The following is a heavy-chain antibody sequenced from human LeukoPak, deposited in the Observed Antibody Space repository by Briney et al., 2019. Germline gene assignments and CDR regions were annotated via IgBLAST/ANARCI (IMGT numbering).Heavy chain of an antibody. V-gene: IGHV3-15*01. D-gene: IGHD4-17*01. Sequence: GGTLRLSCAASGFTFSNSWMNWVRQAPGKGLEGVGRIKSKTEGGTTNYAAPVKRRFTISRDDSKNTLYEQMNSLKTEDAAVQYCIAVTTREDYYYYYHLDVWGQGTTVAVSS. J-gene: IGHJ6*02. CDR1: GFTFSNSW. CDR2: IKSKTEGGTT. CDR3: IAVTTREDYYYYYHLDV.